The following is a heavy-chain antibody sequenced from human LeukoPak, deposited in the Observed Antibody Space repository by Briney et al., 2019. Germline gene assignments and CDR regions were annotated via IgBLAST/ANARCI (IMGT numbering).Heavy chain of an antibody. CDR3: ARLGRDYYGSGSYYSLDY. V-gene: IGHV5-51*01. Sequence: GESLKISCKGSGYSFTSYWIGWVRQMPVKGLEWMGIIYPGDSDTRYSPSFQGQVTISADKSISTAYLQWSSLKASDTAMYYCARLGRDYYGSGSYYSLDYWGQGTLVTVSS. D-gene: IGHD3-10*01. CDR2: IYPGDSDT. CDR1: GYSFTSYW. J-gene: IGHJ4*02.